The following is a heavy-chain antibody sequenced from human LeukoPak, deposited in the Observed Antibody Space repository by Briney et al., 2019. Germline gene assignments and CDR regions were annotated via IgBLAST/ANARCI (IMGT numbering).Heavy chain of an antibody. CDR1: GFTFSSYG. CDR2: IRYDGSNK. CDR3: AKGRGYNYGYIFGYFDY. Sequence: GGSLRLSCAASGFTFSSYGMHWVRQAPGKGLEWVAFIRYDGSNKYYADSVKGRFTISRDNAKNSLYLQMKSLRAEDRGLYYCAKGRGYNYGYIFGYFDYWGQGTLVTVSS. V-gene: IGHV3-30*02. D-gene: IGHD5-18*01. J-gene: IGHJ4*02.